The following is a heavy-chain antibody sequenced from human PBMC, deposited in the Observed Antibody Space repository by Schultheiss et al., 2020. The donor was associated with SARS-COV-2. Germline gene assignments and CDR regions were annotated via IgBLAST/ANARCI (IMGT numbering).Heavy chain of an antibody. D-gene: IGHD3-10*01. Sequence: ASVKVSCKASGYTFTGYYMHWVRQAPGQGLEWMGWISAHNGNTHYAQKFQGRVTITADESTSTAYMELSSLRSEDTAVYYCARVGYGSGSRNPATIDYWGQGTLVTVSS. CDR3: ARVGYGSGSRNPATIDY. CDR1: GYTFTGYY. CDR2: ISAHNGNT. J-gene: IGHJ4*02. V-gene: IGHV1-18*04.